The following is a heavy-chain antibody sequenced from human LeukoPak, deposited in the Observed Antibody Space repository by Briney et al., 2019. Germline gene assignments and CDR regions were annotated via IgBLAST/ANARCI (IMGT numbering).Heavy chain of an antibody. CDR1: GGSFSGYY. V-gene: IGHV3-11*04. CDR3: AELGITMIGGV. Sequence: LSLTCAVYGGSFSGYYWSWVRQAPGKGLEWVSYISSSGSTIYYADSVKGRFTISRDNAKNSLYLQMNSLRAEDTAVYYCAELGITMIGGVWGKGTTVTISS. J-gene: IGHJ6*04. D-gene: IGHD3-10*02. CDR2: ISSSGSTI.